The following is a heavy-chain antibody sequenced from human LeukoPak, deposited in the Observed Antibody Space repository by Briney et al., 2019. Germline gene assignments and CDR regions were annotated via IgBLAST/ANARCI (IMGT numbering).Heavy chain of an antibody. D-gene: IGHD3-3*01. V-gene: IGHV3-7*02. J-gene: IGHJ5*02. Sequence: PGGSLRLSCAASGFTFSTYWMAWVRQAPGKGLEGVAIIKRDGSETNYVDSVRGRFSISRDNTENSLYLQMNSLRAEDTAVYYCAKTRSGSWGQGTLVTVSS. CDR1: GFTFSTYW. CDR3: AKTRSGS. CDR2: IKRDGSET.